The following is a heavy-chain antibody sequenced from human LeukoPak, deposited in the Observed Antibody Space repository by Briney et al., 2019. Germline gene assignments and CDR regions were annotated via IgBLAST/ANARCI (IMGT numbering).Heavy chain of an antibody. J-gene: IGHJ4*02. Sequence: SETLSLTCAVYGGSFSGYYWSWIRQPPGKGLEWIGEINHSGSTNYNPSLKSRVTISVDTSKNQFSLKLSSVTAADTAVYYCAREVVGATKDYWGQGTPVTVSS. CDR2: INHSGST. D-gene: IGHD1-26*01. V-gene: IGHV4-34*01. CDR3: AREVVGATKDY. CDR1: GGSFSGYY.